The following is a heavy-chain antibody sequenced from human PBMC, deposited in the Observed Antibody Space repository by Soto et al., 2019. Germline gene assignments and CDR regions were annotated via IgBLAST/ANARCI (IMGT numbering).Heavy chain of an antibody. V-gene: IGHV3-53*04. CDR3: ARDRSGSKDDAFDI. CDR1: GFTVGSNY. CDR2: IYSGGST. J-gene: IGHJ3*02. D-gene: IGHD3-3*01. Sequence: EVQLVESGGGLVQPGGSLRLSCAASGFTVGSNYMSWVRQAPGKGLEWVSVIYSGGSTYYADSVKGRFTISRHNSKNTLYLQMNSLRAEDTAVYYCARDRSGSKDDAFDIWGQGTMVTVSS.